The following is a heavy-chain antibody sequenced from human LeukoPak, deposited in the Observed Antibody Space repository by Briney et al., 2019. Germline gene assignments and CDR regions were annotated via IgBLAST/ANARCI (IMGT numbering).Heavy chain of an antibody. CDR2: IYYSGTT. CDR1: GGSMSSYY. J-gene: IGHJ1*01. CDR3: ARHGSTSSDDYFQH. D-gene: IGHD2/OR15-2a*01. Sequence: SETLSLTCTVSGGSMSSYYWSWIRQPPGKGLEWIGYIYYSGTTNYDPSLKSRVTMSVDTSMNQFSLKMSSVTAADTAVYYCARHGSTSSDDYFQHWGQGTLVTVSS. V-gene: IGHV4-59*08.